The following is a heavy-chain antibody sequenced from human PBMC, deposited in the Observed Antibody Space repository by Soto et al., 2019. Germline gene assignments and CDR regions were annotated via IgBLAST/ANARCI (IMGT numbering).Heavy chain of an antibody. J-gene: IGHJ4*02. D-gene: IGHD6-6*01. Sequence: SSVKVSCKASGYTFTSYCISWVRQAPGQGLEWMGWISAYNGNTNYAQKLQGRVTMTTDTYTSTAYMELRSLRSDDTAVYYCARGTLYSSSPGNYPGDWWGQGTLVTVSS. CDR3: ARGTLYSSSPGNYPGDW. V-gene: IGHV1-18*01. CDR2: ISAYNGNT. CDR1: GYTFTSYC.